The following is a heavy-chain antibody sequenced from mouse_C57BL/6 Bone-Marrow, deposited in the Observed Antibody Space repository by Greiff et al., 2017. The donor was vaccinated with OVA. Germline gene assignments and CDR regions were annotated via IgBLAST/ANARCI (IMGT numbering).Heavy chain of an antibody. CDR1: GYTFTDYN. V-gene: IGHV1-18*01. J-gene: IGHJ1*03. CDR3: ARRGLYGSSYGDWYFDV. CDR2: INPNNGGT. D-gene: IGHD1-1*01. Sequence: VQLKQSGPELVKPGASVKIPCKASGYTFTDYNMDWVKQSHGKSLEWIGDINPNNGGTIYNQKFKGKATLTVDKSSSTAYMELRSLTSEDTAVYYCARRGLYGSSYGDWYFDVWGTGTTVTVSS.